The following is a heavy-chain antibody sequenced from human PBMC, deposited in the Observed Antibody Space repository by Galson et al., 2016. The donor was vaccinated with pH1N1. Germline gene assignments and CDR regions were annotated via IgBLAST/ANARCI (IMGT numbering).Heavy chain of an antibody. D-gene: IGHD3-10*01. J-gene: IGHJ3*02. CDR3: ARDVRTYYISLTDAFDI. CDR1: GGPFKTYT. CDR2: IIPMFGTT. Sequence: SVKVSCKVSGGPFKTYTFSWVRQAPGQGLEWMARIIPMFGTTKYAQTFQDRVTITADDSTGTMYMELNSLTSEDTAVYYCARDVRTYYISLTDAFDIWGQGTMVIVSS. V-gene: IGHV1-69*13.